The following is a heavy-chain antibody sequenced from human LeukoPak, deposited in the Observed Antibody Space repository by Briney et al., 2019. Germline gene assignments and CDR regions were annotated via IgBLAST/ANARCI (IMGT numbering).Heavy chain of an antibody. CDR2: ISYDGSNK. CDR1: GFTFSSYA. Sequence: PGGSLRLSCAASGFTFSSYAMHWVRQAPGKGLEWVAVISYDGSNKYYADSVKGRFTFSRDNSKNTLYLQMNSLRAEDTAVYYCARAATVVYWGQGTLVTVSS. D-gene: IGHD2-15*01. CDR3: ARAATVVY. V-gene: IGHV3-30-3*01. J-gene: IGHJ4*02.